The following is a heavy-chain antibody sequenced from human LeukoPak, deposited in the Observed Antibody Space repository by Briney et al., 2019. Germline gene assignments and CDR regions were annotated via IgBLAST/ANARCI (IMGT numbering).Heavy chain of an antibody. V-gene: IGHV3-48*01. J-gene: IGHJ6*02. Sequence: GGSLRLSCAASGFTFSSYSMNWVRQAPGKGLEWVSYISSSNSTIYYADSVKGRFTISRDNAKNSLYLQMNSLRAEDAAVYYCARSSSSSWAEFYYYYYGMDVWGQGTTVTVSS. CDR2: ISSSNSTI. CDR3: ARSSSSSWAEFYYYYYGMDV. D-gene: IGHD6-13*01. CDR1: GFTFSSYS.